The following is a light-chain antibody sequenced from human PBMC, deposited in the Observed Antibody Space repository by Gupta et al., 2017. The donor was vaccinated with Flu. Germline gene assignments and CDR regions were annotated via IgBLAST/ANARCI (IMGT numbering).Light chain of an antibody. J-gene: IGLJ3*02. CDR2: KTN. CDR3: ALYMGSGISV. Sequence: QTVVTQEPSFSVSPGGTVTLTCGLTSASVSTNYYPSWYQQTPGQAPRTLMYKTNSRSSGVPDRFSGSILGDKAALTISGAQAEDECDYYCALYMGSGISVFGGGTRLTVL. V-gene: IGLV8-61*01. CDR1: SASVSTNYY.